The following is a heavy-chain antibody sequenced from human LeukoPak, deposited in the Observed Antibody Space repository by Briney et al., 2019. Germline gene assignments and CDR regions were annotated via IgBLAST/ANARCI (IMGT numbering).Heavy chain of an antibody. Sequence: RGSLRLSCAASGFTFSNAWMSWVRQAPGKGLEGVGRMKSKTDGGTTDYAAPVKGRFTISRDDSKNPLYLQMNSLKTEDTAVYSCTTDAEVVVAPTILPCSDYWGQGTLVTVSS. CDR2: MKSKTDGGTT. CDR1: GFTFSNAW. CDR3: TTDAEVVVAPTILPCSDY. J-gene: IGHJ4*02. D-gene: IGHD2-15*01. V-gene: IGHV3-15*01.